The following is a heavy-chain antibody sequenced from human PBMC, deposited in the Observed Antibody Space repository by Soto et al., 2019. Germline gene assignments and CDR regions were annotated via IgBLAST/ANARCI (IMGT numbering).Heavy chain of an antibody. CDR3: ASPRYYYDSTTYSDGQPADY. Sequence: QVQLVDSGGGVVQPGGSLRLSCAASGFTFSSYAMYWVRQAPGKGLEWMAFISHDGNNTYYADSVKGRFSISRDNSKNTLYLQMTSLRTEDTAMFYCASPRYYYDSTTYSDGQPADYWGLGTLVTVSS. D-gene: IGHD3-22*01. CDR1: GFTFSSYA. CDR2: ISHDGNNT. J-gene: IGHJ4*02. V-gene: IGHV3-30-3*01.